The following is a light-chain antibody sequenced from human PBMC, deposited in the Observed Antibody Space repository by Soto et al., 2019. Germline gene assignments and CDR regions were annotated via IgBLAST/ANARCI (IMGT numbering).Light chain of an antibody. CDR3: QQRSNWPPM. CDR1: QSVSSSY. Sequence: EILLSPSPGTLSLSPGERAPPSRRASQSVSSSYLAWYQQKPGQAPRLLIYDASNRATGIPARFSGSGSGTDFTLTISSLEPEDFAVYYCQQRSNWPPMFGQGTKVDIK. J-gene: IGKJ1*01. V-gene: IGKV3-11*01. CDR2: DAS.